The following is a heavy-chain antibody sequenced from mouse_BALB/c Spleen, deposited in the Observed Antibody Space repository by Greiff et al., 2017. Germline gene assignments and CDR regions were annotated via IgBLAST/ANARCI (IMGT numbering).Heavy chain of an antibody. Sequence: EVMLVESGGGLVKPGASVKIPCKASGYTFTDYNMDWVKQSHGKSLEWIGDINPNNGGTIYNQKFKGKATLTVDKSSSTAYMELRSLTSEDTAVYYRGRPGGNEGFAYWGQGTVVTVSA. J-gene: IGHJ3*01. CDR3: GRPGGNEGFAY. D-gene: IGHD2-1*01. CDR1: GYTFTDYN. V-gene: IGHV1-18*01. CDR2: INPNNGGT.